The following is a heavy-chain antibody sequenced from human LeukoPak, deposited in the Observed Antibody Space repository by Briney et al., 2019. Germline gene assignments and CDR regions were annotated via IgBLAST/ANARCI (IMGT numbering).Heavy chain of an antibody. D-gene: IGHD4-17*01. J-gene: IGHJ4*02. Sequence: GRSLRLSCAASGFTFSSYAMHWVRQAPGKGLEWVAVISYDGSNKYYADSVKGRFTISRDNSKNTLYLQMNSLRAEDTAVYYCARDPATTVTLDYWGQGTLVTVSS. V-gene: IGHV3-30-3*01. CDR3: ARDPATTVTLDY. CDR2: ISYDGSNK. CDR1: GFTFSSYA.